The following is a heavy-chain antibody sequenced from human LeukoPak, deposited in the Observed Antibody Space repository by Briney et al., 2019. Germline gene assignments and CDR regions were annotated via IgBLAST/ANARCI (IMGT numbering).Heavy chain of an antibody. V-gene: IGHV4-59*01. CDR3: ARSVEGYCSGGNCYYYSYYMDV. CDR2: IYYSGST. CDR1: SGSFSSYY. D-gene: IGHD2-15*01. Sequence: SETLSLTCDVNSGSFSSYYWSWIRQPPGKGLEWIGYIYYSGSTNYNPSLKSRVTISVDTSKNQFSLKLSSVTAADTAVYYCARSVEGYCSGGNCYYYSYYMDVWGKGTTVTVSS. J-gene: IGHJ6*03.